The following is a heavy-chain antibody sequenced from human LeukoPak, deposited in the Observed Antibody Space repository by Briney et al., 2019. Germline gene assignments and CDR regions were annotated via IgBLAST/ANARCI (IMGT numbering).Heavy chain of an antibody. J-gene: IGHJ3*02. V-gene: IGHV3-23*01. CDR1: GLTFSSYA. D-gene: IGHD3-10*01. CDR2: ISGSGGST. Sequence: PGGSLRLSCAASGLTFSSYAMSWVRQAPGKGLEWVSAISGSGGSTYYADSVKGRFTISRDNSKNTLHLQMNSLRAEDTAVYYCAKHYYGSGSYYDAFDIWGQGTMVTVSS. CDR3: AKHYYGSGSYYDAFDI.